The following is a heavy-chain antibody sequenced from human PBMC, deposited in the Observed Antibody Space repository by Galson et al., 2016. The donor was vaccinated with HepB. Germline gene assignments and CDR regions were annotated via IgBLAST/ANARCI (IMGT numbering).Heavy chain of an antibody. CDR1: GFTFSNYG. Sequence: SLRLSCAASGFTFSNYGMHWFRQAPGKGLEWVAVIRDDGANQNYADSVKGRFTISRDNSKNTLFLQMNSLRAEDTAVYYCARIGAATGRPGYYSYGVDVWGQGTTVTISS. CDR2: IRDDGANQ. CDR3: ARIGAATGRPGYYSYGVDV. V-gene: IGHV3-33*01. J-gene: IGHJ6*02. D-gene: IGHD6-13*01.